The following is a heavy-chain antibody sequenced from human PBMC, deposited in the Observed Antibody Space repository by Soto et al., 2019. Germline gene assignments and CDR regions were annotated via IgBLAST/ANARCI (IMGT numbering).Heavy chain of an antibody. J-gene: IGHJ4*02. D-gene: IGHD3-22*01. CDR1: GYTFTSYA. CDR2: INAGNGNT. Sequence: QVQLVQSGAEVKKPGASVKVSCKASGYTFTSYAMHWVRQAPGQRLEWMGWINAGNGNTKYSQKFQGRVTITRDTSASTAYMQLSSLRSVDSSVYHCTRRSSYYDVDYWGQGTLVTVSS. V-gene: IGHV1-3*01. CDR3: TRRSSYYDVDY.